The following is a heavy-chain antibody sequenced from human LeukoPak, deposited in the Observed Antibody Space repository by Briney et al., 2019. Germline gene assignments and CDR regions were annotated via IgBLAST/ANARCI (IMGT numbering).Heavy chain of an antibody. Sequence: GGSLRLSCAASGFTFSGYVMTWVRQAPGKGLECVSSITFSSSHIYYADSVKGRFTISRDNTKDSLYLQMNSLRAEDTAIYYCARAPATGYYYYMDVWGKGTTVTVSS. D-gene: IGHD2-2*01. CDR1: GFTFSGYV. V-gene: IGHV3-21*01. CDR3: ARAPATGYYYYMDV. J-gene: IGHJ6*03. CDR2: ITFSSSHI.